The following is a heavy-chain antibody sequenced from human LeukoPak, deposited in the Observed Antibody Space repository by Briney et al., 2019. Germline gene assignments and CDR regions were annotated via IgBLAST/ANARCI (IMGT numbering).Heavy chain of an antibody. CDR2: IYHSGST. CDR1: GGSISSSNW. D-gene: IGHD6-13*01. Sequence: SETLSLTCAVSGGSISSSNWWSWVRQPPGKGLEWIGEIYHSGSTNYNPSLKSRVTISVDKSKNQFSLKLSSVTAADTAVYYCAKGVGSSWPYYYYYYMDVWGKGTTVTVSS. V-gene: IGHV4-4*02. J-gene: IGHJ6*03. CDR3: AKGVGSSWPYYYYYYMDV.